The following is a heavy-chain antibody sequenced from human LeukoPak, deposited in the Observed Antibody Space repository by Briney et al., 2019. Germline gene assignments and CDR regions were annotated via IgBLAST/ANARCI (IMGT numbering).Heavy chain of an antibody. CDR3: ARHLAIIVLLGTSPMGWFDP. D-gene: IGHD3-3*01. CDR1: GYTFTDYY. Sequence: ASVKVSFKASGYTFTDYYVHWVRQAPGQGLGWMGIINPSGGTRNYAQKFQGRLTMTRDKSTSPVYMQLSRLRSEDTAVYYCARHLAIIVLLGTSPMGWFDPWGQGTLVTVSS. J-gene: IGHJ5*02. CDR2: INPSGGTR. V-gene: IGHV1-46*01.